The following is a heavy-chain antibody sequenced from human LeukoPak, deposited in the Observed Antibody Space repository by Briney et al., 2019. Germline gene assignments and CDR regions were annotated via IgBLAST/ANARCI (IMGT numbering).Heavy chain of an antibody. V-gene: IGHV3-23*01. CDR2: ISDGGGTT. J-gene: IGHJ6*02. CDR1: GITFSSYA. D-gene: IGHD3-10*01. Sequence: GGSLRLSCAASGITFSSYAMSWVRQAPGKGLEWVSGISDGGGTTYYADSVKGRFTISRDNSKNTLYLQMNSLRAEDTAVYYCADITLVRGITGFYGMDVWGQGTTVTVSS. CDR3: ADITLVRGITGFYGMDV.